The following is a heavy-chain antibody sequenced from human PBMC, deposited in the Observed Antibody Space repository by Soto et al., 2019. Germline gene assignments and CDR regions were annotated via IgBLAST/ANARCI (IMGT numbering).Heavy chain of an antibody. J-gene: IGHJ6*02. CDR1: GGSISSSSYY. D-gene: IGHD6-13*01. V-gene: IGHV4-39*07. CDR3: ASLAAAGRGGVYYYYGMDV. CDR2: IYYSGST. Sequence: SETLSLTCTVSGGSISSSSYYWGWIRQPPGKGLEWIGSIYYSGSTYYNPSLKSRVTISVDTSKNQFSLKLSSVTAADTAVYYCASLAAAGRGGVYYYYGMDVWGQGTTVTVSS.